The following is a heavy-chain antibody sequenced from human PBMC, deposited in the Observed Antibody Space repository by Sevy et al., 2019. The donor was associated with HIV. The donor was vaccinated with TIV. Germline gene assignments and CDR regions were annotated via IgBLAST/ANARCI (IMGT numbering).Heavy chain of an antibody. CDR3: ARAFTIFGVVSGIDY. Sequence: GGSLRLSCAASGFTFRTYSMNWVRQAPGKGLEWLSSISDDRRYIYYSDSVKGRFTISRANAKNLLYLQMNNLRVEDTAIYYCARAFTIFGVVSGIDYWGQGNLVTVSS. D-gene: IGHD3-3*01. J-gene: IGHJ4*02. V-gene: IGHV3-21*04. CDR2: ISDDRRYI. CDR1: GFTFRTYS.